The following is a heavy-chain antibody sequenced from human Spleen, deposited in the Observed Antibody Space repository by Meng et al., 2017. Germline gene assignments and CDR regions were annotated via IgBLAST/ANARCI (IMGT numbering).Heavy chain of an antibody. CDR3: ARSPIDKYDLSALPLDY. CDR1: GFTFSNAY. J-gene: IGHJ4*02. CDR2: IKSKPDGETI. V-gene: IGHV3-15*01. Sequence: GESLKISCEGSGFTFSNAYMTWVRQVPGKRLEWVGRIKSKPDGETIDYGAPVKGRFTISRDNSKNTVFLQINSLRAEDTAVYYCARSPIDKYDLSALPLDYWGQGTLVTVSS. D-gene: IGHD3-22*01.